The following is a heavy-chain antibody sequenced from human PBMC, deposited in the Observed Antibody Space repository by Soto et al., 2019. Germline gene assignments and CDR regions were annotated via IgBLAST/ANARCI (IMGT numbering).Heavy chain of an antibody. CDR2: IIPIPGTA. V-gene: IGHV1-69*01. D-gene: IGHD2-2*01. CDR3: ARSQGSSTSLEIYYYYYYSMDV. Sequence: QVQLVQSGAQVKKPGSSEKVSCKASGGTFGSYAISWVRQAPGQGLERMGGIIPIPGTANSAKKFKGRVTIAADESTSTAYLELSSLRSEDTAVYYCARSQGSSTSLEIYYYYYYSMDVWGQWTTVTVS. J-gene: IGHJ6*02. CDR1: GGTFGSYA.